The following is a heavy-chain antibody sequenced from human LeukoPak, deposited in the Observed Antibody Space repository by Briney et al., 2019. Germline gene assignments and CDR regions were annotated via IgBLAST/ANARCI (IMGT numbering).Heavy chain of an antibody. Sequence: SETLSLTCTVSGYSLSSGYYWGCIRPPAGEGLECIGSIDHSGSTYYMPPLKSRISISVDTSKSQISLKASSVTAANTAVYYCARDPHCSSTTRCYLGGHHMDVWGKGTTVTFSS. CDR3: ARDPHCSSTTRCYLGGHHMDV. V-gene: IGHV4-38-2*02. CDR2: IDHSGST. CDR1: GYSLSSGYY. D-gene: IGHD2-2*01. J-gene: IGHJ6*03.